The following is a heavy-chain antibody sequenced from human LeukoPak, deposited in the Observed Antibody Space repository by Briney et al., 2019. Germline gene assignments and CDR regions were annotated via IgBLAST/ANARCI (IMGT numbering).Heavy chain of an antibody. J-gene: IGHJ4*02. CDR1: GFTFSTYA. V-gene: IGHV3-23*01. CDR3: AKGADRFGEFDH. CDR2: ITGGSGTT. D-gene: IGHD3-10*01. Sequence: PGGSLRLSCAASGFTFSTYAMSWLRQAPGKGLEWVSGITGGSGTTYSAVSVRGRFSTSRDDSTNTVYLYMDSLRVEDTATYYCAKGADRFGEFDHWGQGTLVSVSS.